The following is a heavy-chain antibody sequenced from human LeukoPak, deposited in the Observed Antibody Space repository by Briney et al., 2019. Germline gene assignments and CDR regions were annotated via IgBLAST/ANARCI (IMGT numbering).Heavy chain of an antibody. Sequence: SETLSLTCTVSSYSLSSAYYWGWIRQPPGKGLEWIGNIYHSGSSTYYNPSLKSRVTISVDTSKNQFSLKLSSVTAADTAVYYCATLWFGELGDYFDYWGQGTLVTVSS. J-gene: IGHJ4*02. CDR1: SYSLSSAYY. CDR2: IYHSGSST. V-gene: IGHV4-38-2*02. CDR3: ATLWFGELGDYFDY. D-gene: IGHD3-10*01.